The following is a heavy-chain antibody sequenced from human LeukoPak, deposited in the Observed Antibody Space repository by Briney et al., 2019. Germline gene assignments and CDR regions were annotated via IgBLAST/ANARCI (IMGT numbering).Heavy chain of an antibody. CDR3: ARGDNWNDPSGY. J-gene: IGHJ4*02. CDR1: GYTFTSYA. Sequence: SVKVSCKASGYTFTSYAISWVRQAPGQGLEWMGGIIPIFGTANYAQKFQGRVTITADGSTSTAYMELSSLRSEDTAVYYCARGDNWNDPSGYWGQGTLVTVSS. D-gene: IGHD1-20*01. V-gene: IGHV1-69*13. CDR2: IIPIFGTA.